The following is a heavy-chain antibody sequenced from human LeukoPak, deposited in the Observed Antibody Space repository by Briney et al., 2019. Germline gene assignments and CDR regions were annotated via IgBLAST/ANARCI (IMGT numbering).Heavy chain of an antibody. J-gene: IGHJ4*02. Sequence: SETLSLTCTVSGVSISSGYYWGWIRQPPGKGLEWIGSIYHSGSTYYNPSLKSRVTISVDTSKNQFSLKLSSVTAADTAVYYCARGVEYYYDSSGYYRTDFLDYWGQGTLVTVSS. V-gene: IGHV4-38-2*02. CDR2: IYHSGST. CDR1: GVSISSGYY. D-gene: IGHD3-22*01. CDR3: ARGVEYYYDSSGYYRTDFLDY.